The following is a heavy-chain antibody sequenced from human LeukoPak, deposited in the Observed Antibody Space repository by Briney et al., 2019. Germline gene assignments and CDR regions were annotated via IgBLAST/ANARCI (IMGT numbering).Heavy chain of an antibody. J-gene: IGHJ4*02. V-gene: IGHV1-3*01. CDR3: ARGIDYYDSSGYLPGAY. D-gene: IGHD3-22*01. CDR2: INAGNGNT. CDR1: GYTFTSYA. Sequence: ASVKVSCKASGYTFTSYAIHWVRQAPGQRLEWMGWINAGNGNTKYSQKLQGRVTITRDTSARTAYMELSSLRPEDTAVYYCARGIDYYDSSGYLPGAYWGQGTLVTVSS.